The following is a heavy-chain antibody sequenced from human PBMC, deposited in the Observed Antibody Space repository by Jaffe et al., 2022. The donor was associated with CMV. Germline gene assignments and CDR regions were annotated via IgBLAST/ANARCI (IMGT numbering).Heavy chain of an antibody. CDR2: IYPADSDT. CDR1: GYSFTTHW. D-gene: IGHD6-19*01. CDR3: ARHRGRSGYMSGWYPDY. J-gene: IGHJ4*02. V-gene: IGHV5-51*01. Sequence: EVQLVQSGAEVKNLGESLKISCEASGYSFTTHWIGWVRQTPGKGLEWMGIIYPADSDTRYSPSFQGQVTISVDKSITTAFLQWSSLEASDTAMYYCARHRGRSGYMSGWYPDYWGQGTLVTVSS.